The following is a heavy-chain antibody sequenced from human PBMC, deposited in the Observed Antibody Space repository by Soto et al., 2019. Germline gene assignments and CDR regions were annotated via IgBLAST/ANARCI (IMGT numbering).Heavy chain of an antibody. D-gene: IGHD1-1*01. J-gene: IGHJ5*02. Sequence: GESLKISCKGSGYSFAGYWITWVRQKPGKGLEWMGRIDPSDSQTYYSPSFRGHVTISATKSITTVFLQWSSLRASDTAMYYCARIWNGWFDPWGQGTLVTVSS. CDR1: GYSFAGYW. CDR2: IDPSDSQT. CDR3: ARIWNGWFDP. V-gene: IGHV5-10-1*01.